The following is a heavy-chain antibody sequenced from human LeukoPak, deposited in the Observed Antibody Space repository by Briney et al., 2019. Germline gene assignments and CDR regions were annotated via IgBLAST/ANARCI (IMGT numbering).Heavy chain of an antibody. CDR2: ISAYNGNT. V-gene: IGHV1-18*01. CDR1: GYTFTSYG. J-gene: IGHJ3*02. D-gene: IGHD2-2*02. Sequence: GASVKVSCKASGYTFTSYGISWVRQAPGQGLEWMGWISAYNGNTNYAQKLQGRVTMTTDTSTSTAYMELRSLRSDDTAVYYCARDRLRYSPAAIKAFDIWGQGTMVTVSS. CDR3: ARDRLRYSPAAIKAFDI.